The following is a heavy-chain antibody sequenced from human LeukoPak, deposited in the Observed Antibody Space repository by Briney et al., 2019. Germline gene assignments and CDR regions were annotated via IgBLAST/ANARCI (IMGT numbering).Heavy chain of an antibody. CDR2: INHSGST. J-gene: IGHJ6*03. CDR1: GGSFSGYY. V-gene: IGHV4-34*01. CDR3: ARVVDPGGYYYFYYMDV. D-gene: IGHD3-16*01. Sequence: PSETLSLTCAVYGGSFSGYYWSWIRQPPGNGLEWIGEINHSGSTNYNPSLKSRVTISVDTSKNQLSLKLSSVTAADTAVYYCARVVDPGGYYYFYYMDVWGKGTTVTVSS.